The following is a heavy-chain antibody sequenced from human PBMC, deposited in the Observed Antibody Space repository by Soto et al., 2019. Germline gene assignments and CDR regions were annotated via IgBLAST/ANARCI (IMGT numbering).Heavy chain of an antibody. CDR3: ARDYRSSWDY. J-gene: IGHJ4*02. Sequence: ASVKVSCKVSGYTLTGLSMPWVRQAPGQRLEWLGWINAGNGETRYPQEFQDRVTITMDTSASTTYMELSSLRSEDTSVYYCARDYRSSWDYWGQGTLVTVSS. V-gene: IGHV1-3*01. CDR2: INAGNGET. CDR1: GYTLTGLS. D-gene: IGHD6-13*01.